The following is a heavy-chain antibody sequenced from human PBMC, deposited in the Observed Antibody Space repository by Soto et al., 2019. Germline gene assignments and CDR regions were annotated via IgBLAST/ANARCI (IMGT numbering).Heavy chain of an antibody. D-gene: IGHD3-16*01. Sequence: SVKVSCKASGGRFSSYAISWGRQAPGQGLEWMGGIIPIFGTANYAQKFQGRVTITADESTSTAYMELSSLRSEDTAVYYCARDTRFDAVYDYWGQGTLVTVSS. CDR3: ARDTRFDAVYDY. J-gene: IGHJ4*02. CDR2: IIPIFGTA. V-gene: IGHV1-69*13. CDR1: GGRFSSYA.